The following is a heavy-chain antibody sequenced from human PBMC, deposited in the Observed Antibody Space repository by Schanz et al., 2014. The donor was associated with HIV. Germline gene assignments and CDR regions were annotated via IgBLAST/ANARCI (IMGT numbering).Heavy chain of an antibody. V-gene: IGHV1-18*01. CDR2: ISAYKGNT. CDR1: GGTFNNYA. CDR3: ARWGRGCSGGSCYWGYYGMDV. Sequence: QEQLVQSGAAVRKPGSSVTVSCKTSGGTFNNYALNWVRQAPGQGLEWMGWISAYKGNTNYAQKLQGRVTMTTDTSTNTASMELRRLRSDDTAVYYCARWGRGCSGGSCYWGYYGMDVWGQGTTVTVSS. J-gene: IGHJ6*02. D-gene: IGHD2-15*01.